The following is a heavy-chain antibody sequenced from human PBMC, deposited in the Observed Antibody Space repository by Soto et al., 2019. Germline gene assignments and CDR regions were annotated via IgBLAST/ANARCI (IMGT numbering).Heavy chain of an antibody. CDR2: TYYRSKWYN. Sequence: SQTLSLTCAISGDSVSSNSAAWNWIRQPPSRGLEWLGRTYYRSKWYNDYAVSVKSRITINPDTSKNQFSLQLNSVTPEDTAVYYCARDLIAAAGRGSVYYYGMDVWGQGTTVTVSS. D-gene: IGHD6-13*01. J-gene: IGHJ6*02. CDR3: ARDLIAAAGRGSVYYYGMDV. V-gene: IGHV6-1*01. CDR1: GDSVSSNSAA.